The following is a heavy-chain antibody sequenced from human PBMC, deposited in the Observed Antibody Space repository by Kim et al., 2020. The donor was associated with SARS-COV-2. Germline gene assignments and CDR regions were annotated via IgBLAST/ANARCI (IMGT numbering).Heavy chain of an antibody. Sequence: GGSLRLSCTASGFTFGDYAMSWFRQAPGKGLEWVGFIRSKAYGGTTEYAASVKGRFTISRDDSKSIAYLQMNSLKTEDTAVYYCTRDPLLGPIVVVPYDAFDIWGQGTMVTVSS. J-gene: IGHJ3*02. D-gene: IGHD2-2*01. V-gene: IGHV3-49*03. CDR1: GFTFGDYA. CDR3: TRDPLLGPIVVVPYDAFDI. CDR2: IRSKAYGGTT.